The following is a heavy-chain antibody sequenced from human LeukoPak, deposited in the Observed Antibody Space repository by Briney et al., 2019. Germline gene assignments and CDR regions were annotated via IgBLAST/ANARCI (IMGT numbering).Heavy chain of an antibody. D-gene: IGHD6-13*01. CDR3: ARTRAAAGLFDP. Sequence: GASVKVSCKASGGTFSSYAISWVRQAPGLGLEWMGGIIPIFGTANYAQKFQGRVTITADESTSTAYMELSSLRSEDTAVYYCARTRAAAGLFDPWGQGTLVTVSS. J-gene: IGHJ5*02. CDR2: IIPIFGTA. CDR1: GGTFSSYA. V-gene: IGHV1-69*13.